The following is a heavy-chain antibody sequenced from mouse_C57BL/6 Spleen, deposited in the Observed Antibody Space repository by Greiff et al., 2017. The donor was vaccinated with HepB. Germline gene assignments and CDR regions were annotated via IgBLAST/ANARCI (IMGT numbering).Heavy chain of an antibody. CDR2: ISDGGSYT. CDR1: GFTFSSYA. Sequence: EVQVVESGGGLVKPGGSLKLSCAASGFTFSSYAMSWVRQTPEKRLEWVATISDGGSYTYYPDNVKGRFTISRDNAKNNLYLQMSHLKSEDTAMYYCARGWFYYGSSFPFDYWGQGTTLTVSS. V-gene: IGHV5-4*01. D-gene: IGHD1-1*01. J-gene: IGHJ2*01. CDR3: ARGWFYYGSSFPFDY.